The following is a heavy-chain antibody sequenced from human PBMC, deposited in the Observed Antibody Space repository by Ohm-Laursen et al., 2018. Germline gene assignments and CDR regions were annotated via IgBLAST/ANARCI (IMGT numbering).Heavy chain of an antibody. Sequence: SLRLSCAASGFTFGDYAMNWVRQAPGKGLEWVSYISSSGSTIHYADSVKGRFTISRDNAKNSLYLQMNGLRAEDTAVYHCARDPVRGLTDYWGQGTLVTVSS. D-gene: IGHD3-16*01. J-gene: IGHJ4*02. CDR1: GFTFGDYA. CDR3: ARDPVRGLTDY. V-gene: IGHV3-48*03. CDR2: ISSSGSTI.